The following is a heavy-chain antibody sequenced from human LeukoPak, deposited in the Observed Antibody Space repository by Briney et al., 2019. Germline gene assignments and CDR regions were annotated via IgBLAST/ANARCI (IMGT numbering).Heavy chain of an antibody. Sequence: SETLSLTCTVSGYSISSGYYWGWIRQPPGKGLEWIGTIYHSGSTYYNPSLKSRVTISVDTSKNQFSLKLSSVTAADTAVYYCARGEGGATWAVAGTVLVVTSCAFDIWGQGTMVTVSS. CDR3: ARGEGGATWAVAGTVLVVTSCAFDI. V-gene: IGHV4-38-2*02. D-gene: IGHD6-19*01. CDR2: IYHSGST. J-gene: IGHJ3*02. CDR1: GYSISSGYY.